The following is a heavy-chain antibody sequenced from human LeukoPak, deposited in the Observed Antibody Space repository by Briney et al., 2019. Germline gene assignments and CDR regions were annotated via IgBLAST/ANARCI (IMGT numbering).Heavy chain of an antibody. CDR3: ARHHRGDGYNSFDY. CDR1: GGSISSSSYY. Sequence: SETLSLTCIVSGGSISSSSYYWGWIRQPPGKGLEWIGSIYYSGSTYYNPSLKSRVTISVDTSKNQFSLKLSSVTAADTAVYYCARHHRGDGYNSFDYWGQGTLVTVSS. CDR2: IYYSGST. D-gene: IGHD5-24*01. V-gene: IGHV4-39*01. J-gene: IGHJ4*02.